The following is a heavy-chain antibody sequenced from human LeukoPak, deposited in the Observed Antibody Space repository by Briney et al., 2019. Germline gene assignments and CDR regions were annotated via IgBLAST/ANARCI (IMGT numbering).Heavy chain of an antibody. D-gene: IGHD3-22*01. V-gene: IGHV3-7*01. Sequence: GSLRLSCAASGFTFSDYWMTWVRQAPGKGLEWVANIKQDGSEKFYVDSVKGRFTISRDNAKNSVFLQINSLRDEDTAVYYCAIMTTYYDSSAYYPFQHWGQGTLVTVSS. CDR3: AIMTTYYDSSAYYPFQH. CDR1: GFTFSDYW. CDR2: IKQDGSEK. J-gene: IGHJ1*01.